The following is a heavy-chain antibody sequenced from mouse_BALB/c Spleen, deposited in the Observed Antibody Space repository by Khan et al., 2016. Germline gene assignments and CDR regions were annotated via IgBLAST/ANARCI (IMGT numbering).Heavy chain of an antibody. CDR3: ARQAYGNSLPYALDY. Sequence: EVQLQESGGGLVQPGGSLKLSCATSGFTFSDYYMFWVRQTPEKRLEWVAHFSNGGGSTYYPDSVKGRFTISRDNAKHTRNLQMSRLKTEDTDMDYCARQAYGNSLPYALDYWGQGTSVTVSS. V-gene: IGHV5-12*02. CDR1: GFTFSDYY. CDR2: FSNGGGST. J-gene: IGHJ4*01. D-gene: IGHD1-1*01.